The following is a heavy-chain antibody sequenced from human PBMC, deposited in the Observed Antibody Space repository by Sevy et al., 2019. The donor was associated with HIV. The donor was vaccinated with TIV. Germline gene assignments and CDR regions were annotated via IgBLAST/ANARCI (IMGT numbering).Heavy chain of an antibody. D-gene: IGHD5-12*01. CDR2: VKSKTDGGTT. CDR3: TTSRIQYGGYDRYYYYYYTMDV. CDR1: AFTFGNAW. V-gene: IGHV3-15*01. J-gene: IGHJ6*02. Sequence: GGSLRLSCAASAFTFGNAWMSWVRQAPGKGLEWVGRVKSKTDGGTTDHAAPVKGRLTISRDDSQNTLFLQMNSLKTEDTAVYYCTTSRIQYGGYDRYYYYYYTMDVWGQGTTVTVSS.